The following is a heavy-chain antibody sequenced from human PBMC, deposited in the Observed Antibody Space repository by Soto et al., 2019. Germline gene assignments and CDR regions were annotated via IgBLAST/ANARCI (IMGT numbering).Heavy chain of an antibody. CDR2: ISYDGSNK. V-gene: IGHV3-30*18. Sequence: GSLRLSCAASGFTFSSYGMHWVRQAPGKGLEWVAVISYDGSNKYYADSLKGRFTISRDNSKNTLYLQMNSLRAEDTAVYYCAKEWVYDTSGWSFDYWGQGTLVTVSS. CDR3: AKEWVYDTSGWSFDY. D-gene: IGHD3-22*01. CDR1: GFTFSSYG. J-gene: IGHJ4*02.